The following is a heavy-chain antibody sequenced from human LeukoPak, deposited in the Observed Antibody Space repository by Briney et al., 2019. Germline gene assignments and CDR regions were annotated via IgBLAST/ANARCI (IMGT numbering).Heavy chain of an antibody. D-gene: IGHD3-22*01. CDR2: MYSSGST. CDR3: ARDGFYYDTSGYYFLDY. V-gene: IGHV4-4*07. CDR1: GGSISSYY. J-gene: IGHJ4*02. Sequence: SETLSLTCSVSGGSISSYYWSWIRQPAGKGLEWIGRMYSSGSTNYNPSLKSRVTMSVDTSKNQFSLKLNSVTAADTAVYYCARDGFYYDTSGYYFLDYWGQGTLVTVSS.